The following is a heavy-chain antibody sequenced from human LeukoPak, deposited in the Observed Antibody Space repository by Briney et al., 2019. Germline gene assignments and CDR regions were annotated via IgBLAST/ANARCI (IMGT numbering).Heavy chain of an antibody. CDR2: INPNSGGT. D-gene: IGHD3-22*01. CDR3: AREYYYDSSGSFDY. CDR1: GYTFTGYY. Sequence: ASVKVSCKASGYTFTGYYMHWVRQAPGQGLEWMGWINPNSGGTNYAQKFQGRVTMTRDTSISTAYMELSRLRSDDTAVYYCAREYYYDSSGSFDYWGQGTLVTASS. J-gene: IGHJ4*02. V-gene: IGHV1-2*02.